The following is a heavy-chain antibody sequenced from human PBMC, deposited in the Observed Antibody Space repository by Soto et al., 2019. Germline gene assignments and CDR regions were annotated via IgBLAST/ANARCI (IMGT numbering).Heavy chain of an antibody. D-gene: IGHD4-17*01. V-gene: IGHV1-18*01. CDR1: GYTFTNFG. CDR2: ISAYNGNT. CDR3: ARGRYDYGDYAVDY. J-gene: IGHJ4*02. Sequence: GASVKVSCKASGYTFTNFGISWVRQAPGQGLEWMGWISAYNGNTNYAQKFQGRVTMTTDTSTSTAYMELRSLRSEDTAVYYCARGRYDYGDYAVDYWGQGTLVTVSS.